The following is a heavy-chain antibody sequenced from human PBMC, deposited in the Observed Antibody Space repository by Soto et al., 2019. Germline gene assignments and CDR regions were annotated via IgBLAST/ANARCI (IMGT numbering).Heavy chain of an antibody. CDR1: GCIFSSFT. V-gene: IGHV1-69*06. Sequence: ASVKVSCKASGCIFSSFTISCVRQAPGQVLEWLGGIIPIFDTPTYAQNFQGRVTITADKSTNTVYMELSSLRSEDTAVYYCATHGATTMARGAMKHYYYVMDVWGQGTTVTVSS. CDR3: ATHGATTMARGAMKHYYYVMDV. CDR2: IIPIFDTP. D-gene: IGHD3-10*01. J-gene: IGHJ6*02.